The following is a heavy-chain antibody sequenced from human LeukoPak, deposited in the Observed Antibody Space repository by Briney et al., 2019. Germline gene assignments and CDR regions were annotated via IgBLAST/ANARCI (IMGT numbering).Heavy chain of an antibody. CDR2: ISGSGGST. D-gene: IGHD3-10*01. CDR1: GFTFSSYG. J-gene: IGHJ5*02. V-gene: IGHV3-23*01. CDR3: ARMRFGKRLITMVRGVIIYENWFDP. Sequence: PGGSLRLSCAASGFTFSSYGMSWVRQAPGKGLEWVSAISGSGGSTYYADSVKGRFTISRDNSKNTLYLQMNSLRAEDTAVYYCARMRFGKRLITMVRGVIIYENWFDPWGQGTLVTVSS.